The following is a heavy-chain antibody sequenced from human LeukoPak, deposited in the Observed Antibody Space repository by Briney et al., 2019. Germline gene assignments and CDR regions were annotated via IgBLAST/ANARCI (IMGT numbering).Heavy chain of an antibody. V-gene: IGHV4-61*02. CDR1: GDSISSGIHY. Sequence: SQTLSLTCTVSGDSISSGIHYWSWIRQPAGKGLEWIGSIYYSGSTYYNPSLKSRVTISVDTSKNQFSLKLSSVTAADTAVYYCARDRRGYGDYVDYWGQGTLVTVSS. CDR3: ARDRRGYGDYVDY. D-gene: IGHD4-17*01. CDR2: IYYSGST. J-gene: IGHJ4*02.